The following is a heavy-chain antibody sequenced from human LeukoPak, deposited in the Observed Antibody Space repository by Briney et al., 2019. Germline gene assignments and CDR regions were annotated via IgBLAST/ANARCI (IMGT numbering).Heavy chain of an antibody. CDR3: ARVGMGRTLDY. J-gene: IGHJ4*02. D-gene: IGHD1-14*01. CDR1: RFTFTSHA. Sequence: PGGSLRLSCAASRFTFTSHAMHWVRQAPGKGLEWVANIKEDGSENHYVDSVKGRFTISRDNANNTLYLQTNSLRAEDTAVYYCARVGMGRTLDYWGQGALVTVSS. V-gene: IGHV3-7*01. CDR2: IKEDGSEN.